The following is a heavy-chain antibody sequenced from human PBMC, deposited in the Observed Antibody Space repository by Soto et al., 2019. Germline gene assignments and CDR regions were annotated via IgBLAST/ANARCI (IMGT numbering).Heavy chain of an antibody. J-gene: IGHJ6*02. CDR2: IYYSGST. V-gene: IGHV4-59*01. CDR3: ASVGGDPSGYDPNYYYGMDV. Sequence: QVQLQESGPGLVKPSETLSLTCTVSGGSISSYYWSWIRQPPGKGLEWIGYIYYSGSTNYNPSLKSRVPISVDTTKNKFSLKLSSVTAADTAVYYCASVGGDPSGYDPNYYYGMDVWGQGTTVTVSS. D-gene: IGHD5-12*01. CDR1: GGSISSYY.